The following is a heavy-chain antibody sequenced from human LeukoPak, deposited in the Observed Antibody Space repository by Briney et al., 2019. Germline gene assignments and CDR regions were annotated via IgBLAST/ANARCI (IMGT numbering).Heavy chain of an antibody. CDR3: GKGLWEITTGDAFGG. V-gene: IGHV3-23*01. D-gene: IGHD3-16*01. J-gene: IGHJ3*01. Sequence: PGGSLRLTWEASGSSFDNNGISWGRHPPGQGLGLGSTISISAGSTNYSYAVKSRFTISRENSTKTGSLQMNSLRAGATAAVYCGKGLWEITTGDAFGGWRQGTKV. CDR2: ISISAGST. CDR1: GSSFDNNG.